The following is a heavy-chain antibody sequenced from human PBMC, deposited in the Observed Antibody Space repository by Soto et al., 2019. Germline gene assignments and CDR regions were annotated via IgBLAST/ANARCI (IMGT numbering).Heavy chain of an antibody. CDR2: IYFGGST. Sequence: PSETLSLTCTVFGGSISSRLYYWDWIRQPPGKGLEWIGNIYFGGSTYYNPSLRSRVSISVDTSNNQFSLELSSVTAADTAVYFCGRHYRDDYRHGGSAIPDSWGPGTLVTVSS. CDR1: GGSISSRLYY. V-gene: IGHV4-39*01. D-gene: IGHD4-17*01. CDR3: GRHYRDDYRHGGSAIPDS. J-gene: IGHJ4*02.